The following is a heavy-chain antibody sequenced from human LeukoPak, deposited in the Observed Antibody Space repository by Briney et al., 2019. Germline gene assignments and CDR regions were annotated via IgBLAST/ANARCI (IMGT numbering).Heavy chain of an antibody. CDR2: IYYSGST. CDR1: GGSISSYY. V-gene: IGHV4-59*01. D-gene: IGHD3-3*01. CDR3: ARGFSMKRYDFWSGYYTGGGAYYFDY. J-gene: IGHJ4*02. Sequence: PSETLSLTCTVSGGSISSYYWSWIRQPPGKGLEWLGYIYYSGSTNYNPSLKSRVTISVDTSKNQFSLKLSSVTAADTAVYYCARGFSMKRYDFWSGYYTGGGAYYFDYWGQGTLVTVSS.